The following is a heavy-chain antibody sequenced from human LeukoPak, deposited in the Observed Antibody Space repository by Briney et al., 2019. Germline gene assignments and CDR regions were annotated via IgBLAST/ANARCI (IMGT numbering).Heavy chain of an antibody. CDR1: GFTFSNFD. V-gene: IGHV3-48*03. D-gene: IGHD3-16*02. CDR3: ARETRGGTYRYNFLDY. Sequence: GGSLRLSCAASGFTFSNFDMTWVRQAPGKGLEWLSYIDSSGTVRYYADSVNRRFAISRDNAKNSLHLQMGSLRAEDTAVYYCARETRGGTYRYNFLDYWGLGTLVTVSS. CDR2: IDSSGTVR. J-gene: IGHJ4*02.